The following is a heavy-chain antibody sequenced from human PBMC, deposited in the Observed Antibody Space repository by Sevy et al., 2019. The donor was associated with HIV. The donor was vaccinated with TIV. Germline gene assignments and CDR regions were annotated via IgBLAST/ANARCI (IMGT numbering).Heavy chain of an antibody. V-gene: IGHV3-48*02. CDR1: GFTFSTYT. J-gene: IGHJ4*02. CDR2: ISSDSKAI. CDR3: TRYPLIGLDY. Sequence: GGSLRLSCAASGFTFSTYTMNCVRQAPGKGLEWVSYISSDSKAIYYADSMKGRFTISRDNAKNSLYLQMNSLRDEDTAVYYCTRYPLIGLDYWGQGILVPVSS. D-gene: IGHD3-16*01.